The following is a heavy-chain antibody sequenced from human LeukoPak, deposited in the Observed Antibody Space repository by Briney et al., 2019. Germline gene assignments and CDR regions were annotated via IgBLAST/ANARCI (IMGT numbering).Heavy chain of an antibody. CDR3: ARRYSGSYWDAFDI. V-gene: IGHV3-66*02. Sequence: GGSLRLSCAASGFTVSSNYMSCVRQAPGTGLEWFSVIYSGGSTYYADSVKGRFTISRDNSKNTLYLQMNSLRAEDTAVYYCARRYSGSYWDAFDIWGQGTMVTVSS. CDR1: GFTVSSNY. D-gene: IGHD1-26*01. J-gene: IGHJ3*02. CDR2: IYSGGST.